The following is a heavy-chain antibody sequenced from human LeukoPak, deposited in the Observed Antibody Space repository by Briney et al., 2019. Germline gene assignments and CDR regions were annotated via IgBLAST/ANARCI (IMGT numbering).Heavy chain of an antibody. J-gene: IGHJ4*02. CDR2: ISAYNGNT. V-gene: IGHV1-18*01. Sequence: ASVKVSCKASGYTFTSYGISWVRQAPGQGLEWMGWISAYNGNTNYAQKLQGRVTMTTDTSTSTAYMELRILRSDDTAVYYCARYLGAVVPAAIDFDYWGQGTLVTVSS. CDR1: GYTFTSYG. CDR3: ARYLGAVVPAAIDFDY. D-gene: IGHD2-2*01.